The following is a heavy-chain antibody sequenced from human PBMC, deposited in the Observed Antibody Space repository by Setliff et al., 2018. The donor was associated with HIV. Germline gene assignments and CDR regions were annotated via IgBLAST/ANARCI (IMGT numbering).Heavy chain of an antibody. CDR2: FDPEDGET. J-gene: IGHJ6*03. D-gene: IGHD2-2*01. CDR3: ARASAPAPWRGYYYFYMDV. V-gene: IGHV1-24*01. Sequence: ASVKVSCKVSGYTLTELSMHWVRQAPGKGLEWMGGFDPEDGETIYAQKFQGRVTMTEDTSTDTAYMELSSLRSEDTGVYYCARASAPAPWRGYYYFYMDVWGKGTMVTVS. CDR1: GYTLTELS.